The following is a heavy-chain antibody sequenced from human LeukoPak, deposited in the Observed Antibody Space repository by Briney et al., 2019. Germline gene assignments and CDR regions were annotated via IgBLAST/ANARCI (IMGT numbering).Heavy chain of an antibody. V-gene: IGHV4-59*01. CDR1: GGSISSYY. Sequence: PSETLSLTCTVPGGSISSYYWSWIRQPPGKGLEWIGFISNSAITDYNPSLKSRVTISIDTSKNQFSLKLNSVTAADTAVYYCARVGYYGSGSYYRDYFEYWGQGTLVTVSS. CDR3: ARVGYYGSGSYYRDYFEY. CDR2: ISNSAIT. D-gene: IGHD3-10*01. J-gene: IGHJ4*02.